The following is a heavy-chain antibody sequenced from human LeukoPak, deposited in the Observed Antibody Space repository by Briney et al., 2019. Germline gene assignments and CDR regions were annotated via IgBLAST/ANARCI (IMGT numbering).Heavy chain of an antibody. J-gene: IGHJ4*02. D-gene: IGHD1-26*01. CDR3: AGDRGLTD. V-gene: IGHV4-30-4*01. CDR1: GGSISGSDYY. CDR2: IYHSGST. Sequence: SETLSLTCTVSGGSISGSDYYWSWIRQSPGKGLEWIGYIYHSGSTYYNPSLRSRVGISVDTSKNQFSLKLTSVTAADTAVYYCAGDRGLTDWGQGTLVTVSS.